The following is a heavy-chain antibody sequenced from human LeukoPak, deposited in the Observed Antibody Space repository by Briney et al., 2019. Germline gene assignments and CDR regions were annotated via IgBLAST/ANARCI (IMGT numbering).Heavy chain of an antibody. D-gene: IGHD3-9*01. CDR2: ITGSGTNR. J-gene: IGHJ5*01. Sequence: GGALRLSCVASGFTFSNYAMSWVRQAPGKGLEWVSAITGSGTNRYYADSLKGRFTTSIDNSKNTVFLQMNSLRHEDMALYYCVIWGDYDVLTAYSVPDSWGQGTLVTVAS. V-gene: IGHV3-23*01. CDR3: VIWGDYDVLTAYSVPDS. CDR1: GFTFSNYA.